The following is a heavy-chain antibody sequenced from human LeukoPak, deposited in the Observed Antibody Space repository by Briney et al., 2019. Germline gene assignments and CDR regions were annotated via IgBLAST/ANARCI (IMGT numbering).Heavy chain of an antibody. CDR3: ARVGPIDYGGNFFGFDY. J-gene: IGHJ4*02. Sequence: KSSETLSLTCTVSGGSISSYYWSWIRQPPGKGLEWIGYIYYSGSTNYNPSLKGRVTISVDTSKNQFSLKLSSVTAADTAVYYCARVGPIDYGGNFFGFDYWGQGTLVTVSS. D-gene: IGHD4-23*01. CDR1: GGSISSYY. V-gene: IGHV4-59*01. CDR2: IYYSGST.